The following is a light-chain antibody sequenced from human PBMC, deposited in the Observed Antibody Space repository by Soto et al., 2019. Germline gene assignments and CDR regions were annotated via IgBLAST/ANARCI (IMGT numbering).Light chain of an antibody. CDR3: CSYAGSTSVL. Sequence: QSALTQPASVSGSPGQSITISCTGASSDIVSYNLVSWYQQHPGKAPKLMIYEGSKRPSGVSNRFSGSKSGNTASLTISGLQAEDEADYYCCSYAGSTSVLFGGGTKLTVL. CDR2: EGS. CDR1: SSDIVSYNL. J-gene: IGLJ2*01. V-gene: IGLV2-23*01.